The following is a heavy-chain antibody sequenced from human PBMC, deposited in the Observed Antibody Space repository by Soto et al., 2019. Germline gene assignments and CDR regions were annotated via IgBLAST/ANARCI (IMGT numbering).Heavy chain of an antibody. V-gene: IGHV3-21*01. Sequence: GGSLRLSCAASGFTVSSYSMNWVRQAPGKGLEWVSSISSSSSYIYYADSVKGRFTISRDNAKNSLYLQMNSLRAEDTAVYYCAREIAAALDFDYWGQGTLVTVSS. J-gene: IGHJ4*02. CDR2: ISSSSSYI. CDR3: AREIAAALDFDY. D-gene: IGHD6-13*01. CDR1: GFTVSSYS.